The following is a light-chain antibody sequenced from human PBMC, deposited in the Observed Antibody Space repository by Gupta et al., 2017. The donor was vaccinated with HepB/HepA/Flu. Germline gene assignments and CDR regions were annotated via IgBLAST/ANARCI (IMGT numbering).Light chain of an antibody. Sequence: QYVLTPPPSVSAAPGQTVTISCSGSSSNIGNNYVSWYQQLPGTAPKVLISENNKRPAGIPDRFSGSKSGTSATLGITGLQTGDEADYYCGTWDSSLSVVVFGGGTKVTVL. J-gene: IGLJ2*01. V-gene: IGLV1-51*02. CDR1: SSNIGNNY. CDR3: GTWDSSLSVVV. CDR2: ENN.